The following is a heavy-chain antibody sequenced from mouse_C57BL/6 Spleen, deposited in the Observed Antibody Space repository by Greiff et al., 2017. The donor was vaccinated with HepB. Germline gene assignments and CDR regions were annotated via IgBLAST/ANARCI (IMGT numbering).Heavy chain of an antibody. Sequence: VQRVESGAELARPGASVKLSCKASGYTFTSYGISWVKQRTGQGLEWIGEIYPRSGNTYYNEKFKGKATLTADKSSSTAYMELRSLTSEDSAVYFCARLITTVVATDAMDYWGQGTSVTVSS. J-gene: IGHJ4*01. CDR1: GYTFTSYG. CDR2: IYPRSGNT. V-gene: IGHV1-81*01. CDR3: ARLITTVVATDAMDY. D-gene: IGHD1-1*01.